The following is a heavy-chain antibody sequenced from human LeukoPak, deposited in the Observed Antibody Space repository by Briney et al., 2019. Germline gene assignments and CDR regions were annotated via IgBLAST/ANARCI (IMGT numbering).Heavy chain of an antibody. Sequence: ASVKVSCKASGYTFTSYYMHWVRQAPGQGLEWMGIINPSWGSTSYAQKFQGRVTMTRDMSTSTVYMELSSLRSEDTAVYYCASDYDSSGPPDYWGQGTLVTVSS. CDR1: GYTFTSYY. CDR2: INPSWGST. V-gene: IGHV1-46*01. J-gene: IGHJ4*02. CDR3: ASDYDSSGPPDY. D-gene: IGHD3-22*01.